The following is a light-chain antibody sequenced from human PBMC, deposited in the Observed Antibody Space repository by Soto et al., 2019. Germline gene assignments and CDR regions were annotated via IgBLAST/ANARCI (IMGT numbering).Light chain of an antibody. Sequence: DIVLTQSPGSLSLSVGDRATISCRASQNINTNLAWYQQSPGRAPKLLIYHASTRATGIPDRFSGSGSGTEFTLTISSLQSEDIATYYCQQYAVLPFTFGAGTKVDIK. CDR1: QNINTN. CDR3: QQYAVLPFT. CDR2: HAS. V-gene: IGKV3-15*01. J-gene: IGKJ3*01.